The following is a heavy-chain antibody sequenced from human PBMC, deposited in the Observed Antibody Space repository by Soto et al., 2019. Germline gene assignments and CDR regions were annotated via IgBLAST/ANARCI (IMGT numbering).Heavy chain of an antibody. J-gene: IGHJ4*02. Sequence: QVQLVQSGAEVKKPGSSVKVSCKASGGTFSSYAISWLRQAPGQGLEWMGGISPIFGTANYAQKFQGRVTITADESTSTAYMELSSLRSEDTAVYYCASVGRIAALWDYFDYWGQGTLVTVSA. V-gene: IGHV1-69*01. D-gene: IGHD6-13*01. CDR3: ASVGRIAALWDYFDY. CDR2: ISPIFGTA. CDR1: GGTFSSYA.